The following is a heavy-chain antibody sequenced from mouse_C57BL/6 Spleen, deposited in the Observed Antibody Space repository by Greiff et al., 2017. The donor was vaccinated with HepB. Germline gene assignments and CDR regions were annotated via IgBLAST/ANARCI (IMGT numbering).Heavy chain of an antibody. CDR2: ISYDGSN. D-gene: IGHD2-3*01. V-gene: IGHV3-6*01. CDR3: ARDNDGYPDY. J-gene: IGHJ2*01. CDR1: GYSITSGYF. Sequence: EVKLMESGPGLVKPSQSLSLTCSVTGYSITSGYFWNWIRQFPGNKLEWLGYISYDGSNNYNPSLKNRISITRDTSKNQFFLKLNSVTTEDTATYNSARDNDGYPDYWGEGTTLTVSS.